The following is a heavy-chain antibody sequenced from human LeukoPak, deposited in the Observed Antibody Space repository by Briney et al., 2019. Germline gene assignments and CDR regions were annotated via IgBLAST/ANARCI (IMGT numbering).Heavy chain of an antibody. CDR2: IYSGGST. CDR1: GFTVSSNY. CDR3: ARAHGPTVTRAYFDY. D-gene: IGHD4-11*01. V-gene: IGHV3-53*01. Sequence: GGSLRLSCAASGFTVSSNYMSWVRQAPGKGLEWVSVIYSGGSTYYADSVKGRLTISRDNSKNTLYLQMNSLRAEDTAVYYCARAHGPTVTRAYFDYWGQGTLVTVSS. J-gene: IGHJ4*02.